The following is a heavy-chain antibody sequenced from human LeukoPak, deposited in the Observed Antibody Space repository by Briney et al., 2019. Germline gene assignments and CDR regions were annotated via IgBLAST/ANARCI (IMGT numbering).Heavy chain of an antibody. D-gene: IGHD6-13*01. V-gene: IGHV3-23*01. CDR2: VSGSGDST. J-gene: IGHJ4*02. CDR1: GFTFNDYA. CDR3: ARAKVAAAGTVYFDY. Sequence: GGSLRLSCVASGFTFNDYAMSWVRQAPGQGLQWVSSVSGSGDSTEYADSVKGRFTISRDNSNNTLYLQMNSLRADDTAMYYCARAKVAAAGTVYFDYWGQGTLVTVSS.